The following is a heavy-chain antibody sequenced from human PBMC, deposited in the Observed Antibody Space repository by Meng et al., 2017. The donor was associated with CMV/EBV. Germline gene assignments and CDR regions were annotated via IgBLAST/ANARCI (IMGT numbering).Heavy chain of an antibody. CDR3: AKTLDAVRFLEWPGWGPTTNSDLDS. V-gene: IGHV3-23*01. CDR2: ISSGSGRT. D-gene: IGHD3-3*01. J-gene: IGHJ4*02. Sequence: MSWVGQAPGRGLEWVSSISSGSGRTYYADSVKGRFTISRDNSKNAVYLQMDSLRVEDTAIYYCAKTLDAVRFLEWPGWGPTTNSDLDSWGPGNLVTVSS.